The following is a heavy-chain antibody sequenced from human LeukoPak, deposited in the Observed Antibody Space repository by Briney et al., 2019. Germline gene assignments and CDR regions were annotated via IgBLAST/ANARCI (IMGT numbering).Heavy chain of an antibody. D-gene: IGHD1-26*01. CDR2: LYTTGTT. CDR1: GDSITGCY. V-gene: IGHV4-4*07. Sequence: PSETLSLTCADSGDSITGCYWSWVRQSAGEGVERMGRLYTTGTTNYNPSLKSLVTMSGDSSKNQLSLTLTSVTAADTAVYYCVRDGANWEEPNDAFDTWGQGTLVTVSS. CDR3: VRDGANWEEPNDAFDT. J-gene: IGHJ3*02.